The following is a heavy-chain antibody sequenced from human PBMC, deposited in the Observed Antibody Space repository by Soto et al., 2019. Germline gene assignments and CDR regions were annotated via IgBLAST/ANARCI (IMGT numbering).Heavy chain of an antibody. J-gene: IGHJ4*02. D-gene: IGHD3-16*01. Sequence: EVPLLESGGGLVQPGGSLRLSCAASGFTFSSYAMSWVRQAPGKGLEWVSAISGSGGSTYYADSVKGRFTISRDNSKNTLYLQMNSLRAEDTAVYYCAKDPTFYVWGSLSDYWGQGTLVTVSS. CDR2: ISGSGGST. V-gene: IGHV3-23*01. CDR3: AKDPTFYVWGSLSDY. CDR1: GFTFSSYA.